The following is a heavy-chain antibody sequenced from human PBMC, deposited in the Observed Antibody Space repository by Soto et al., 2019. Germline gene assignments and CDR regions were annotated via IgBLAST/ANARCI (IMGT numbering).Heavy chain of an antibody. J-gene: IGHJ5*02. CDR1: GYTFTTHG. V-gene: IGHV1-18*01. D-gene: IGHD6-13*01. CDR2: ISAYNGNT. Sequence: ASVKVSCKTSGYTFTTHGISWVRQANGQGLEWMGWISAYNGNTNYAQKLQGRVTMTTDTSTSTAYMELRSLRSDDTAVYYCARELAAAGLNWFAPWGQGTLVTVSS. CDR3: ARELAAAGLNWFAP.